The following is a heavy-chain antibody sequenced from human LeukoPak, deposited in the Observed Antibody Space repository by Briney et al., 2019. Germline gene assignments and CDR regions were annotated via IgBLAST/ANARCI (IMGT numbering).Heavy chain of an antibody. CDR1: GGTFSSYA. CDR3: ARGGRRDYGDYGFYDY. CDR2: IIPIFGTA. J-gene: IGHJ4*02. Sequence: GSSVKVSCKASGGTFSSYAISWVRQAPGQGLEWMGGIIPIFGTANYAQKFQGRVTITADKSTSTAYMELSRLRSDDTAVYYCARGGRRDYGDYGFYDYWGQGTLVTVSS. D-gene: IGHD4-17*01. V-gene: IGHV1-69*06.